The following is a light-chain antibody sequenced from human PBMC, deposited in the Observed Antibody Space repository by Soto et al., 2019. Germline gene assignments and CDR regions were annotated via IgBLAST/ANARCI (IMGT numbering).Light chain of an antibody. CDR1: QRISSW. J-gene: IGKJ1*01. Sequence: DMQMTQSPSTLSASVGDRDTITCRVSQRISSWVAWYQQKPENAPKILIYGASNLESGVPSRFIGSGSGTEFTLTTSSLQPDDFATYYCQQYSAEWTVGQVTKMDIK. CDR3: QQYSAEWT. V-gene: IGKV1-5*01. CDR2: GAS.